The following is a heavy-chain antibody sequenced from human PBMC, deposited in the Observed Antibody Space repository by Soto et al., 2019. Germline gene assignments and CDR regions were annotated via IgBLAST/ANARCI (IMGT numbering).Heavy chain of an antibody. Sequence: QVQLQESGPGLVKPSETLSLTCTVSGGSISSYYWSWIRQPPGKGLEWIGYIYYSGSTNYNPSLKSRVTISVDTSKNQFSLKLSSVTAADTAVYYCARAYSSSPYYYYYMDVWGKGTTVTVSS. V-gene: IGHV4-59*01. CDR2: IYYSGST. CDR1: GGSISSYY. CDR3: ARAYSSSPYYYYYMDV. D-gene: IGHD6-6*01. J-gene: IGHJ6*03.